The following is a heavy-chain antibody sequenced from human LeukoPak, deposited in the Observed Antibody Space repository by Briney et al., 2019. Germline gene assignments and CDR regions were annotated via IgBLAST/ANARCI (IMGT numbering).Heavy chain of an antibody. CDR3: ARGGYSGYDYYFDY. V-gene: IGHV1-2*04. CDR2: INPNSGGT. Sequence: ASAKVSCKASGYTFTGYYMHWVRQAPGQGLEWMGWINPNSGGTNYAQKFQGWVTMTRDTSISTAYMELSRLRSVDTAVYYCARGGYSGYDYYFDYWGQGTLVTVSS. CDR1: GYTFTGYY. J-gene: IGHJ4*02. D-gene: IGHD5-12*01.